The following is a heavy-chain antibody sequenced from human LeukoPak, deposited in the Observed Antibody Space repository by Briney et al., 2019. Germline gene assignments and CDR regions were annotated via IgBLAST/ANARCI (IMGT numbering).Heavy chain of an antibody. CDR2: IWFDKNQ. V-gene: IGHV3-33*01. CDR1: GFILNDYG. D-gene: IGHD2-8*01. CDR3: ARDRHCVNGVCHSPTGMDV. J-gene: IGHJ6*02. Sequence: PGGSLRLSCAASGFILNDYGMHWVRQAPGKGLEWVADIWFDKNQHFADSVKGRFAISRDNSKNTVYLQINSLRAEDTAVYYCARDRHCVNGVCHSPTGMDVWGQGTTVTVSS.